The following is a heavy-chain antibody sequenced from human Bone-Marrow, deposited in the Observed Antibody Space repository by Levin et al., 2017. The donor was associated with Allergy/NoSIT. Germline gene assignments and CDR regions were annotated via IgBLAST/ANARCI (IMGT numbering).Heavy chain of an antibody. CDR1: GFTFSHYG. D-gene: IGHD6-25*01. CDR2: IWHDGSNE. V-gene: IGHV3-33*01. J-gene: IGHJ3*02. Sequence: PGGSLRLSCAASGFTFSHYGMHWVRQAPGKGLEWVAFIWHDGSNEYYRDSVKGRFTISRDKSENTVYLQMNSLRADDTALYYCARDRSGGSENSGAFDMWGQGTMVTVFS. CDR3: ARDRSGGSENSGAFDM.